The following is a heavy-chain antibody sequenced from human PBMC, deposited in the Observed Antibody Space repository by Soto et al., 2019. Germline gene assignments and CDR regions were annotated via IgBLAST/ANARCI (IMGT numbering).Heavy chain of an antibody. J-gene: IGHJ4*02. D-gene: IGHD2-2*01. CDR2: ISEGGGKT. CDR1: GFTFSSNA. CDR3: GRAFCCSASCHGGNFGL. V-gene: IGHV3-23*01. Sequence: EVQLLESGGGLVQPGGSLRLSCAASGFTFSSNAMSWVRQAPGKGLEWISAISEGGGKTYYANSVKGQFTISRDNSKNTLELQMNGLRAEDTALYYCGRAFCCSASCHGGNFGLWGQGTLV.